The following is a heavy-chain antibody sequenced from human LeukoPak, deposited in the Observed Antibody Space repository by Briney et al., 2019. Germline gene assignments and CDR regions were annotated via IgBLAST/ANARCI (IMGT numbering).Heavy chain of an antibody. CDR3: AKDSKSAPLVSDSIDV. V-gene: IGHV3-30-3*01. CDR1: GFTFETYA. J-gene: IGHJ6*03. Sequence: GGSQRLSCAASGFTFETYAIHWVRQAPGKGLEWVAAMSYDGINKHYADSVMGRFTISRDNSKNILYLQMNSLRPEDTALYYCAKDSKSAPLVSDSIDVWGKGTTVTVSS. D-gene: IGHD4-11*01. CDR2: MSYDGINK.